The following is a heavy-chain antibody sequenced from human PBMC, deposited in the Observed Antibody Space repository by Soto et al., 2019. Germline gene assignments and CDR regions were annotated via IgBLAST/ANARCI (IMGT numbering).Heavy chain of an antibody. CDR2: IIPIFGTA. CDR3: ARATLYYDSSGYYHYYFDY. Sequence: SVKVSCKASGGTFSSYAISWVRQAPGQGLEWMGGIIPIFGTANYAQKFQGRVTITADKSTSTAYMELSSLRSEDTAVYYCARATLYYDSSGYYHYYFDYWGQGTLVTVSS. V-gene: IGHV1-69*06. D-gene: IGHD3-22*01. J-gene: IGHJ4*02. CDR1: GGTFSSYA.